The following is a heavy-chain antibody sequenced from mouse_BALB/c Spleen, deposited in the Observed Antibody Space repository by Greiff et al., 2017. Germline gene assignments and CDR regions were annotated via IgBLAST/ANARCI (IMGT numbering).Heavy chain of an antibody. D-gene: IGHD2-14*01. V-gene: IGHV1S34*01. CDR2: ISCYNGAT. CDR1: GYSFTGYY. CDR3: ARTAEVRRTGYYAMDY. Sequence: LVKTGASVKISCKASGYSFTGYYMHWVKQSHGKSLEWIGYISCYNGATSYNQKFKGKATFTVDTSSSTAYMQFNSLTSEDSAVYYCARTAEVRRTGYYAMDYWGQGTSVTVSS. J-gene: IGHJ4*01.